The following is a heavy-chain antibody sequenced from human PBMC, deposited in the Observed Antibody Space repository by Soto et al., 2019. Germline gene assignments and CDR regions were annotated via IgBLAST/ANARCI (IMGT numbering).Heavy chain of an antibody. CDR3: AKEPRPDGNVFDY. V-gene: IGHV1-69*06. Sequence: SVKFYCKASGGTFSSYAISWVRQAPGQGLEWMGGIIPIFGTANYAQKFQGRVTITADKSTSTAYMELNSLRAEDTAVYYCAKEPRPDGNVFDYWGQGTLVTVSS. J-gene: IGHJ4*02. CDR1: GGTFSSYA. CDR2: IIPIFGTA. D-gene: IGHD4-17*01.